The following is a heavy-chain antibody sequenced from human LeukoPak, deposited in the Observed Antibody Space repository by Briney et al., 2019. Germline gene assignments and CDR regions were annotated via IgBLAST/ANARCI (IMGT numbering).Heavy chain of an antibody. CDR3: ARQVLDTAMDFYYYYYGMDV. V-gene: IGHV4-59*08. D-gene: IGHD5-18*01. Sequence: SETLSLTCTVSGGSISSYYWSWIRQPPGKGLEWIGYIYYSGSTNYNPSLKSRVTISVDTSKNHFSLKLSTVTAADTAVYYCARQVLDTAMDFYYYYYGMDVWGQGTTVTVSS. CDR2: IYYSGST. J-gene: IGHJ6*02. CDR1: GGSISSYY.